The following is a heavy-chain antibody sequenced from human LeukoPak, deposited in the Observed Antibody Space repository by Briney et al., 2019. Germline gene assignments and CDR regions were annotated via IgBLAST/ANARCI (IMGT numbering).Heavy chain of an antibody. CDR1: AFTFSSYG. D-gene: IGHD2-21*01. Sequence: GGSLRLSCAASAFTFSSYGMHWVRQAPGKGLEWVAVISYGGSNKYYADSVKGRSTISRDNSKNTVFLQMSSLRAEDTAVYYCAKDRHFDSNVFDYWGQGTLVTVSS. J-gene: IGHJ4*02. CDR3: AKDRHFDSNVFDY. CDR2: ISYGGSNK. V-gene: IGHV3-30*18.